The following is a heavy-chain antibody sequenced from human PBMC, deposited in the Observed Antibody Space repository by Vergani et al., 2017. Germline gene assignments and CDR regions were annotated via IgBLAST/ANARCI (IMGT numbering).Heavy chain of an antibody. Sequence: QVQLQESGPGLVKPSQTLSLTCTVSGGSISSGGYYWSWIRQHPGKGLEWIGYIYYSGSTYYNPSLKSRVTISVDTSKNQFSLKLSSVTAADTAVYYCARSQPAITNDAFDIWGQGTMVTVSS. J-gene: IGHJ3*02. CDR2: IYYSGST. D-gene: IGHD5-24*01. CDR1: GGSISSGGYY. V-gene: IGHV4-31*03. CDR3: ARSQPAITNDAFDI.